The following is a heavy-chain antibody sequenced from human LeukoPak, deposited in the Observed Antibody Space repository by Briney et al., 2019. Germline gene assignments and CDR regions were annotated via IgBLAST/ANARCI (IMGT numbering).Heavy chain of an antibody. CDR1: GYTFSSYY. Sequence: ASVKVSCKAFGYTFSSYYMHWVRQAPGQGLEWMGIINPRDGGTSYAQKLQGRVTMTRDTSTSTVYMELRSLRSEDTAVYYCARTNYHDSSGYYDYWGQGTLVTVSS. CDR3: ARTNYHDSSGYYDY. CDR2: INPRDGGT. V-gene: IGHV1-46*01. D-gene: IGHD3-22*01. J-gene: IGHJ4*02.